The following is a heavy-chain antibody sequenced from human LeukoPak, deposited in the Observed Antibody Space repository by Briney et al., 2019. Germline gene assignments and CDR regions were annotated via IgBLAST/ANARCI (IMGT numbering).Heavy chain of an antibody. CDR1: GFTLSSYG. CDR2: ISYDGSNK. V-gene: IGHV3-30*18. J-gene: IGHJ4*02. D-gene: IGHD3-22*01. CDR3: AKGRYHDSTGYYSLDYFDY. Sequence: GGSLRLSCAASGFTLSSYGMHWVRQAPGKGLEWVAVISYDGSNKGYADSVKGRFTLSRDNSKNTLYLHMNSLRAEDTAVYYCAKGRYHDSTGYYSLDYFDYWGQGTLVTVSS.